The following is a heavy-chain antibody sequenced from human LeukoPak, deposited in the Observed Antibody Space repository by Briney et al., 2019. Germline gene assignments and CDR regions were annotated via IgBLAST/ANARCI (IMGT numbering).Heavy chain of an antibody. J-gene: IGHJ6*03. CDR3: ARGLRGYSSHYMDV. Sequence: PGGSLRLSCAASGFTFSSYGVHWVRQAPGKGLEWVAVIWYDGSNKYYADSVKGRFTISRDNSKNTLYLQMNSLRAEDTAVYYCARGLRGYSSHYMDVWGKGTTVTVSS. V-gene: IGHV3-33*01. CDR1: GFTFSSYG. CDR2: IWYDGSNK. D-gene: IGHD5-18*01.